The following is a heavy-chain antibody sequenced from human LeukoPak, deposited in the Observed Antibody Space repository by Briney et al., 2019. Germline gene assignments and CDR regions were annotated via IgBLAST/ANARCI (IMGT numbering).Heavy chain of an antibody. V-gene: IGHV1-24*01. CDR1: GYTLTELS. CDR3: ATGGSGSYGRNWFDP. D-gene: IGHD3-10*01. CDR2: FDPEDGET. J-gene: IGHJ5*02. Sequence: ASVKVSCKVSGYTLTELSMHWVRQAPGKGLEWMGGFDPEDGETIYAQKFQGRVTMTEDTSTDTAYMELSSLRSEDTAVYYCATGGSGSYGRNWFDPWGQGTLVTVSS.